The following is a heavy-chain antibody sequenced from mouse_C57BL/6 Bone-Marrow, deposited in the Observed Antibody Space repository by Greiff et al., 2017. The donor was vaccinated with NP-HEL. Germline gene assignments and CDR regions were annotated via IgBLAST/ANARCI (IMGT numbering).Heavy chain of an antibody. J-gene: IGHJ1*03. CDR2: ILPGSGST. CDR3: ARSITTVVARYWYFDV. CDR1: GYSFTGYW. Sequence: QVQLQQSGAELMKPGASVKLSCKATGYSFTGYWIEWVKQRPGHGLEWIGEILPGSGSTNYKEKFKGKATVTADTSSNTAYMQLSSLTTEDSAIYYCARSITTVVARYWYFDVWGTGTTVTVSS. D-gene: IGHD1-1*01. V-gene: IGHV1-9*01.